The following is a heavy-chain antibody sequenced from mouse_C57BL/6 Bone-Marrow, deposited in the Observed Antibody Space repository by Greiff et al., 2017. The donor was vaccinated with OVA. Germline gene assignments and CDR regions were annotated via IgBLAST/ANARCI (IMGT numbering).Heavy chain of an antibody. D-gene: IGHD2-2*01. CDR1: GYTFTDYY. J-gene: IGHJ3*01. V-gene: IGHV1-76*01. Sequence: VKLMESGAELVRPGASVKLSCKASGYTFTDYYINWVKQRPGQGIEWIARIYPGSGNTYYNEKFKGKATLTAEKSSSTAYMQLSSLTSEDSAVYFCARAVKAWFAYWGQGTLVTVSA. CDR3: ARAVKAWFAY. CDR2: IYPGSGNT.